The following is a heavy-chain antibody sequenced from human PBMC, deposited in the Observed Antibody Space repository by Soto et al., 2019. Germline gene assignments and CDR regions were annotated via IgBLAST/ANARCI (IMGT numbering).Heavy chain of an antibody. V-gene: IGHV4-59*01. Sequence: QVQLQESGPGLVKPSETLSLTCTVSGGSISSYYWSWIRQPPWKGLEWIGYIYYSGRTNYNPSLKSRVTISVDTSKNQFSLKLRSVTAAHTAVYYCARGGGPKDFQHWGQGTLVTVSS. CDR2: IYYSGRT. J-gene: IGHJ1*01. CDR1: GGSISSYY. CDR3: ARGGGPKDFQH. D-gene: IGHD3-16*01.